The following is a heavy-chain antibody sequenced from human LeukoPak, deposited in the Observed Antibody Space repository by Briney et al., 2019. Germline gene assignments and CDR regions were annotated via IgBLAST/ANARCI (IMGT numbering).Heavy chain of an antibody. CDR2: ISGSGGST. CDR3: ARVVGEAYHYYYYMDV. V-gene: IGHV3-23*01. J-gene: IGHJ6*03. Sequence: GGSLRLSCEASGFTFSSYGMSWVRQAPGKGLEWVSGISGSGGSTYYADSVKGRFTISRDNSKNTLYLQMNSLRAEDTAVYYCARVVGEAYHYYYYMDVWGKGSTVTVSS. D-gene: IGHD3-10*01. CDR1: GFTFSSYG.